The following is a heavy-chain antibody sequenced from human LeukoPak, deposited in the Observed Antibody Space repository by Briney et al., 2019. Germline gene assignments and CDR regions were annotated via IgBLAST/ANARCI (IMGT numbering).Heavy chain of an antibody. CDR3: AREGLFVLMVYAIDYYYYGMDV. V-gene: IGHV1-18*01. CDR1: GYTFTSYG. CDR2: ISAYNGNT. J-gene: IGHJ6*02. Sequence: ASVKVSCKASGYTFTSYGISWVRQAPGQGLEWMGWISAYNGNTNYAQKLQGRVTMTTDTSTSTAYMELRSLRSDDTAVYYCAREGLFVLMVYAIDYYYYGMDVWGQGTTVTASS. D-gene: IGHD2-8*01.